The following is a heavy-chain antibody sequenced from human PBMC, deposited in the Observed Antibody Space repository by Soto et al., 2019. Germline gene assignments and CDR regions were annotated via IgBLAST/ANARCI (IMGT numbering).Heavy chain of an antibody. V-gene: IGHV3-30*18. CDR1: GFTFSSHG. Sequence: GGSLRLSCAASGFTFSSHGMHWVRQAPGKGLEWVAVISYDGNIKYYADSVKGRFTISRDNSKKTVYLQMSSLRAEDTAVYFCAKDRRRYCSSTHCQAFDFWGQGTPVTVSS. J-gene: IGHJ4*02. CDR3: AKDRRRYCSSTHCQAFDF. D-gene: IGHD2-2*01. CDR2: ISYDGNIK.